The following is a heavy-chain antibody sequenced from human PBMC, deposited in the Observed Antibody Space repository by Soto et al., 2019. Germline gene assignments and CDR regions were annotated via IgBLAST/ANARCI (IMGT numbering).Heavy chain of an antibody. CDR2: ISSDGSRD. Sequence: QVQLVESGGGVVQPGRSLRLSCVVSGFTLSSYAMHWVRQAPGKGLGRVGGISSDGSRDSYGDSVKGRFTFSRDNSKNTLYLQMNSLRADETAVYYCAKGHVAEIHSAFYMWGQGTMVTVSS. D-gene: IGHD6-19*01. CDR3: AKGHVAEIHSAFYM. J-gene: IGHJ3*02. V-gene: IGHV3-30*18. CDR1: GFTLSSYA.